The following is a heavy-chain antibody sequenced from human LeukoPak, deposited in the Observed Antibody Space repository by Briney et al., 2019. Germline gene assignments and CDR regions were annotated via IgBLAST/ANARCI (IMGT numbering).Heavy chain of an antibody. D-gene: IGHD4-17*01. CDR3: ARDGTYGDFPY. CDR2: IDTTSAFI. CDR1: GFTFSSYN. Sequence: GGSLRLSFAASGFTFSSYNMNWVRQAPGKGLEWVSSIDTTSAFIFYGDSMKGRVTISRDNAKNSLYLQMNSLRGEDTAVYYCARDGTYGDFPYWGQGTLVTVSS. V-gene: IGHV3-21*01. J-gene: IGHJ4*02.